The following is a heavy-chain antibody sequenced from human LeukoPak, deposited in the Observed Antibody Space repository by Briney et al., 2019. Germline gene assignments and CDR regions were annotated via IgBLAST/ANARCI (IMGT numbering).Heavy chain of an antibody. CDR2: IYHSGST. CDR3: ARDPSIAAAGTGWFDP. V-gene: IGHV4-39*07. D-gene: IGHD6-13*01. CDR1: GGSISTSGYY. J-gene: IGHJ5*02. Sequence: SETLSLTCTVSGGSISTSGYYWGWIRQPPGKGLEWIGNIYHSGSTYYNPSLKSRVSISVDTSKNQFSLKLSSVTAADTAVYYCARDPSIAAAGTGWFDPWGQGTLVTVSS.